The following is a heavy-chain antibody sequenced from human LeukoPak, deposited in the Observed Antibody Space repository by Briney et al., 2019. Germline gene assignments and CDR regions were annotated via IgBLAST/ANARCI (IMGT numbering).Heavy chain of an antibody. J-gene: IGHJ4*02. Sequence: GGSLRLSCAASGFTFSDAWMNWVRQAPGKGLERVGRIKSKTDGGTTDYAAPVKGRFTISRDDSKNTLYLQMNSLKTEDTAVYYCTTDPPSVGYFDYWGQGTLVTVSS. CDR3: TTDPPSVGYFDY. D-gene: IGHD1-26*01. CDR2: IKSKTDGGTT. CDR1: GFTFSDAW. V-gene: IGHV3-15*01.